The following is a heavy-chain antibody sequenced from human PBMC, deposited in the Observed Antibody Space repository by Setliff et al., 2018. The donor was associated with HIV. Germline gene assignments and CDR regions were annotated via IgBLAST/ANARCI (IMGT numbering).Heavy chain of an antibody. Sequence: PGGSLRLSCAASGFTFSNYGMHWVRQAAGKGLEWVSVIGAAGDTYYPGSVKGRFTISRENAKNSLYLQMNSLRAGDTAVYYCARGGLYCDSSDKGDAFDIWGQGTMVTVSS. D-gene: IGHD3-22*01. CDR2: IGAAGDT. CDR3: ARGGLYCDSSDKGDAFDI. CDR1: GFTFSNYG. J-gene: IGHJ3*02. V-gene: IGHV3-13*01.